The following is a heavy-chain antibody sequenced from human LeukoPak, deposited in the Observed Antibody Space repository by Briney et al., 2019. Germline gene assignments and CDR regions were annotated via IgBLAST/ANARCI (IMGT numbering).Heavy chain of an antibody. CDR2: IDPNSGGT. D-gene: IGHD6-19*01. V-gene: IGHV1-2*02. CDR1: GYSFIGYH. Sequence: SVKVSCKASGYSFIGYHMHWVRQAPGQGLEWMGWIDPNSGGTNYAQRFQGRVTMTRDTSITTVYMELSRLRSDDTAVYYCSRASIAVAAVAGYWGQGTLVTVSS. CDR3: SRASIAVAAVAGY. J-gene: IGHJ1*01.